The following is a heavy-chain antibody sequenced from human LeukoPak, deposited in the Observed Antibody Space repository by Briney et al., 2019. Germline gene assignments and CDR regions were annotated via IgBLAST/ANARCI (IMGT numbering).Heavy chain of an antibody. CDR2: ISSSSSTI. CDR3: ARGDYYDSGGHWDY. V-gene: IGHV3-48*04. Sequence: GGSLRLSCAASGFTFSSYSMNWVRQAPGKGLEWVSYISSSSSTIYYADSVKGRFTISRDNAKNSLYLQMNSLRAEDTAVYYCARGDYYDSGGHWDYWGQGTLVTVSS. J-gene: IGHJ4*02. D-gene: IGHD3-22*01. CDR1: GFTFSSYS.